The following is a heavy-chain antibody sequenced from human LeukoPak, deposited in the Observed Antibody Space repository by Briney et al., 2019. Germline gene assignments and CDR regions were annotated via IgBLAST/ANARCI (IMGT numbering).Heavy chain of an antibody. J-gene: IGHJ4*02. V-gene: IGHV3-72*01. CDR2: TRNKANSYTT. CDR3: ARVGGSSWLDY. Sequence: GGSLRLSCAASGFTFSDHYMDWVRQAPGKGLEWVGRTRNKANSYTTEYAASVRGRFTISRDDSKNSLYLQMNSLKTEDTAVYYCARVGGSSWLDYWGQGTLVTVSS. D-gene: IGHD6-13*01. CDR1: GFTFSDHY.